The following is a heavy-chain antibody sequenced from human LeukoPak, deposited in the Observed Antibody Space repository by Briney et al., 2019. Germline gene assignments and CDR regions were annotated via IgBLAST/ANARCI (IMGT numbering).Heavy chain of an antibody. CDR1: GFTFSGYW. CDR3: AKKGSGTKGWFDP. Sequence: GGSLRLSCAASGFTFSGYWMSWVRQAPGKGLEWVSAISGSGGSTYYADSVKGRFTISRDNSKNTLYLQMNSLRAEDTAVYYCAKKGSGTKGWFDPWGQGTLVTVSS. V-gene: IGHV3-23*01. J-gene: IGHJ5*02. D-gene: IGHD1-7*01. CDR2: ISGSGGST.